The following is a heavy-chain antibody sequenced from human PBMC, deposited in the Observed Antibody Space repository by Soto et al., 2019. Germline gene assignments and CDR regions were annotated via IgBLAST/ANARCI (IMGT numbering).Heavy chain of an antibody. CDR1: GYTFTSYG. CDR2: ISAYNGNT. J-gene: IGHJ4*02. D-gene: IGHD1-26*01. Sequence: ASVKVCCKASGYTFTSYGISWVRQAPGQGLEWMGWISAYNGNTNYAQKLQGRVTMTTDTSTSTAYMELRSLRSDDTAVYYCARERSVGAQYYFDYWGQGTLVTVSS. V-gene: IGHV1-18*01. CDR3: ARERSVGAQYYFDY.